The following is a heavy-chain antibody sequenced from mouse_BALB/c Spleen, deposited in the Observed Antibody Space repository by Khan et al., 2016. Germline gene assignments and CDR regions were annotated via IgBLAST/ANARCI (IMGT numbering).Heavy chain of an antibody. D-gene: IGHD2-1*01. Sequence: QVQLQQSGAELAKPGASVKMSCKASGYTFTSYWMHWVKQRPGQGLEWIGYINPSTGYTEYNQKFKDKATLTADKSSDTAYMQLSNLTSEDSAVYYWAYYGNYDYWGQGTTLTVSS. CDR3: AYYGNYDY. CDR2: INPSTGYT. J-gene: IGHJ2*01. CDR1: GYTFTSYW. V-gene: IGHV1-7*01.